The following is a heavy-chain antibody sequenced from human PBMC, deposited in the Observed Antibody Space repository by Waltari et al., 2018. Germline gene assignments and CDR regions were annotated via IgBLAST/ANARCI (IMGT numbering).Heavy chain of an antibody. Sequence: EVQLVEFGGGLVKPGGSLRLSCAASGFIFATAWLTWVRQAPGKGLEWVGRIKTKTDGGATDYAAPVKGRITISRDDSKNTVYLQMDSLKTEDTAVYYCAAGWPFNYWGRGTLVTVSS. CDR3: AAGWPFNY. CDR1: GFIFATAW. CDR2: IKTKTDGGAT. D-gene: IGHD2-15*01. J-gene: IGHJ4*02. V-gene: IGHV3-15*07.